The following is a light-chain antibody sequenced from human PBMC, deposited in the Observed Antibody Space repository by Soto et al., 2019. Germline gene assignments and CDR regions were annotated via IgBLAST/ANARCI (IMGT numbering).Light chain of an antibody. CDR3: QQYDNWPPLT. J-gene: IGKJ4*01. CDR1: QIISDT. CDR2: GAS. Sequence: EIVMTQSPATLSVSPGGRATLSCRASQIISDTLAWYHQKPGQAPRLLISGASPRATSIPARFSGSGSGTEFTLTISSLQSEDCAVYNWQQYDNWPPLTFGGGTKV. V-gene: IGKV3-15*01.